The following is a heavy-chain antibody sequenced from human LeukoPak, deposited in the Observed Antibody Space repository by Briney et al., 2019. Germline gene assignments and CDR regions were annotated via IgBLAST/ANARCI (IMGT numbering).Heavy chain of an antibody. D-gene: IGHD3-10*01. V-gene: IGHV1-8*01. Sequence: GASVKVSCKASGYTFTSYDINWVRQATGQGLEWMGWMNPNSGNTGYAQKFQGRVTMTRNTSISTAYMELSSLRSEDTAVYYCARGLHLSPEYYYGSGSYPKFPGGYWGQGTLVTVSS. CDR2: MNPNSGNT. CDR3: ARGLHLSPEYYYGSGSYPKFPGGY. J-gene: IGHJ4*02. CDR1: GYTFTSYD.